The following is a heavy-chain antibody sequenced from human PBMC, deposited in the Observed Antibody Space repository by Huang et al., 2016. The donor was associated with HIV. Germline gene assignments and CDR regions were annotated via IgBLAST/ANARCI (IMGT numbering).Heavy chain of an antibody. J-gene: IGHJ3*02. CDR1: GFTFSDHY. V-gene: IGHV3-72*01. CDR2: TKNEARRYTT. Sequence: EVLLVESGGGLVQPGGSLRLSCATSGFTFSDHYMDWVRQVTGKGLEWVGRTKNEARRYTTEYAASVKGRFTNSRDDSTTSLYLQMNSLKSEDTAVYYCATSLIYYATPNAFDIWGQGTMVTVSS. D-gene: IGHD3-10*01. CDR3: ATSLIYYATPNAFDI.